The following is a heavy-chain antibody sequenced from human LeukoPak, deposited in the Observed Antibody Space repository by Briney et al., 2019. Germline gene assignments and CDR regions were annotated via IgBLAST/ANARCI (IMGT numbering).Heavy chain of an antibody. Sequence: GGSLRLSCAASGFTFSSYSINWVRQAPGKGLEWVSCVSSTSSFIYYADSVKGRFTISRDNAKNSLYLQMNSLRAEDTAVYYCARVEAAADWGQGTLVTVSS. J-gene: IGHJ4*02. CDR1: GFTFSSYS. D-gene: IGHD6-13*01. CDR3: ARVEAAAD. V-gene: IGHV3-21*01. CDR2: VSSTSSFI.